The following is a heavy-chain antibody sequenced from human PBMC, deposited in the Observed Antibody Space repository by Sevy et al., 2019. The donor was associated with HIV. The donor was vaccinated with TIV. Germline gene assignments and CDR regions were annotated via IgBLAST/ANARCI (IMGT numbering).Heavy chain of an antibody. J-gene: IGHJ4*02. Sequence: GGSLRLFCTTSGFTLGDYAMSWVRQAPGKGLEWVGFMRSKAFAGTTDYAASVQGRFTISTDDSKATARLQMNSLRTEDTGVYYCVRSRLLGYTAMIPDYWGQGTLVTVSS. CDR1: GFTLGDYA. V-gene: IGHV3-49*04. CDR3: VRSRLLGYTAMIPDY. CDR2: MRSKAFAGTT. D-gene: IGHD5-18*01.